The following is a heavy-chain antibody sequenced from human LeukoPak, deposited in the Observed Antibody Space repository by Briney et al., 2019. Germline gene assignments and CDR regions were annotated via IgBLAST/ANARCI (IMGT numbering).Heavy chain of an antibody. CDR3: AREGNSGSYYFDY. Sequence: ASVKVSCKASGYTFTSYDINWVRQATGQGLEWMGWMNPNRGNTGYAQKFQGRVPITRNTDITTAYMELSSMRSEDTAVYYCAREGNSGSYYFDYWGQGTLVTVSS. J-gene: IGHJ4*02. CDR1: GYTFTSYD. V-gene: IGHV1-8*03. D-gene: IGHD4-23*01. CDR2: MNPNRGNT.